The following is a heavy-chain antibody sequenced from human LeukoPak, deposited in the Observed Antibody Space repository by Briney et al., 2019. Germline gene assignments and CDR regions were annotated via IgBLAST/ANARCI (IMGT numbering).Heavy chain of an antibody. D-gene: IGHD3-3*01. V-gene: IGHV1-18*01. CDR2: ISAYNGNT. CDR3: ARRFGVVTYIPYYYYYMDV. CDR1: GYTFTSYG. Sequence: ASVKVSCKASGYTFTSYGISWVRQAPGQGLEWMGWISAYNGNTNYAQKLQGRVTMTTDTSTSTAYMELRSLRSDDTAVYYCARRFGVVTYIPYYYYYMDVWGKGTTVTVSS. J-gene: IGHJ6*03.